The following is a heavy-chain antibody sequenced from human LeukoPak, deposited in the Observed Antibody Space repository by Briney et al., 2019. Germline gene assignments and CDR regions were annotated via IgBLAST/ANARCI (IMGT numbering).Heavy chain of an antibody. J-gene: IGHJ4*02. CDR1: GGSFSGYY. Sequence: PSETLSLTCAVYGGSFSGYYWSWIRQPPGKGLEWIGEINHSGSTNYNPSLKSRVTISVDTSKNQFSLKLSSVTAADTAVYYCARWGTANYDFWSGCYTTYYFDYWGQGTLVTVSS. CDR2: INHSGST. D-gene: IGHD3-3*01. V-gene: IGHV4-34*01. CDR3: ARWGTANYDFWSGCYTTYYFDY.